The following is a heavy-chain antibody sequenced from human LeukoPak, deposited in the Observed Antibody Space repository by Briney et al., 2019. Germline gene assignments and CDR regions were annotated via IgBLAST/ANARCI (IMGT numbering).Heavy chain of an antibody. D-gene: IGHD7-27*01. CDR2: IYHSGST. CDR3: AITQTGVNYYYYMDV. V-gene: IGHV4-59*04. Sequence: SETLSLTCTVSGGSINSYYWSWIRQPPGKGLEWIGSIYHSGSTYYNPSLKSRVTISVDTSKNQFSLKLSSVTAADTAVYYCAITQTGVNYYYYMDVWGKGTTVTVSS. CDR1: GGSINSYY. J-gene: IGHJ6*03.